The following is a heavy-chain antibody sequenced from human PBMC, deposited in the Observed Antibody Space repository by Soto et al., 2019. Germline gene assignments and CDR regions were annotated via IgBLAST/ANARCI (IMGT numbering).Heavy chain of an antibody. V-gene: IGHV3-30*03. CDR2: ISYDGGLQ. J-gene: IGHJ4*02. D-gene: IGHD5-18*01. CDR3: VSDRGYGHASVPYS. CDR1: GFTFTSYG. Sequence: QAHLVESGGGVVQPGRSLRLSCAASGFTFTSYGMHWVRQAPGTRLAWGAVISYDGGLQHYADSVKGRFTISRDNSKNMVLLQMNSLRAEDTAVYYCVSDRGYGHASVPYSWGQGTLVSVSS.